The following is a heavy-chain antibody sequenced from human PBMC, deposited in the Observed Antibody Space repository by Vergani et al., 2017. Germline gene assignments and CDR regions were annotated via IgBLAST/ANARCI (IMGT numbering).Heavy chain of an antibody. J-gene: IGHJ4*02. CDR3: ARARRITMIVVSPRGGAEFDY. CDR2: IYYSGST. CDR1: GGSISSGGYY. V-gene: IGHV4-31*03. Sequence: QVQLHESGPGLVKPSQTLSLTCTVSGGSISSGGYYWSWIRQHPGKGLEWIGYIYYSGSTYYNPSLKSRVTISVDTSKNQFSLKLSSVTAADTAVYYCARARRITMIVVSPRGGAEFDYWGQGTLVTVSS. D-gene: IGHD3-22*01.